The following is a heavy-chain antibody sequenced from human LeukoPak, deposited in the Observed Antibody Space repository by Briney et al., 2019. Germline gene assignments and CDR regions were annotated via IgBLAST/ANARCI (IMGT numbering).Heavy chain of an antibody. V-gene: IGHV3-23*01. CDR2: ISGSGGST. CDR3: AKDPEGWDDSSGYDSPDY. J-gene: IGHJ4*02. CDR1: GFTFTSYA. D-gene: IGHD3-22*01. Sequence: GGSLRLSCAASGFTFTSYAMTWVRQAPGKGLEWVSAISGSGGSTYYAGSVKGRFTISRDNSKNTLYLQMNSLRAEDTAVYYCAKDPEGWDDSSGYDSPDYWGQGTLVTVSS.